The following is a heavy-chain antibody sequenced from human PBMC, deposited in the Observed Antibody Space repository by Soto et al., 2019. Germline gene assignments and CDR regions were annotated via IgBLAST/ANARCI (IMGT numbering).Heavy chain of an antibody. CDR2: ISGSGGTT. J-gene: IGHJ3*02. CDR3: AKTANGWFSAFDI. CDR1: GFTFSSYA. D-gene: IGHD6-19*01. Sequence: GGSLRLSCAASGFTFSSYAMSWVRQAPGKGLEWVSAISGSGGTTYYADSVKGRFTFSRDNSKNTLYLQMISLRAEDTAVYYCAKTANGWFSAFDIWGQGTMVTVSS. V-gene: IGHV3-23*01.